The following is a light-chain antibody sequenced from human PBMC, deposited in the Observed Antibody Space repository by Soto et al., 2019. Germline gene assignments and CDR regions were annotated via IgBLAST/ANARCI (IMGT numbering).Light chain of an antibody. CDR3: QQYLSLPVT. J-gene: IGKJ2*01. CDR2: GAS. CDR1: QTVTSNY. V-gene: IGKV3-20*01. Sequence: EVVLTRSPGTLSFSPVERPTRWXTSSQTVTSNYLAWYQQKPGQAPRLLIYGASSRATDIPHRFSGSGSGTDFTLTISRLEPEDFALYYCQQYLSLPVTFGQGTKVDI.